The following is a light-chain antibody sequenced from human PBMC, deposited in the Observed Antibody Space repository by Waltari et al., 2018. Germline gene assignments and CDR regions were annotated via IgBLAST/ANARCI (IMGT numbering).Light chain of an antibody. CDR1: ENVNNY. Sequence: DIQMTQSPSSLSASVVDRVTIPCRASENVNNYVNWYQQKPGKAPKLLIYKASTLQSGVPSRFSGSGSGTDYTFTISSLQSEDVATYYCQHNYGTPLTFGGGTKVEIK. V-gene: IGKV1-39*01. CDR3: QHNYGTPLT. J-gene: IGKJ4*01. CDR2: KAS.